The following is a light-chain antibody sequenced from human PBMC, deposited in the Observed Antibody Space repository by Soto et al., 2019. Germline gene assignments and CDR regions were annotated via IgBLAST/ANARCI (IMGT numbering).Light chain of an antibody. V-gene: IGKV1-27*01. CDR2: SAS. CDR3: KKFNTAPLT. Sequence: DIQMTQSPSSLSASVGDRVTITCRASQDISVYLAWYQQKPGKVPKLLIYSASTLQSGVPSRFSGSGSGTDFTLTIRSLQPEDVATYYCKKFNTAPLTFGQGTRLEIK. J-gene: IGKJ5*01. CDR1: QDISVY.